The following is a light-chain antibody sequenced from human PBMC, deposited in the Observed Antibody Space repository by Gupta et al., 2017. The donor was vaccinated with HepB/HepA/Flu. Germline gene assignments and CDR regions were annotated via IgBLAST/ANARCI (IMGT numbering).Light chain of an antibody. CDR3: LQPDSFPRS. J-gene: IGKJ2*04. CDR2: STS. V-gene: IGKV1-12*01. CDR1: QDISSW. Sequence: PSSVSASVGDRVTITCRASQDISSWLAWYQQKPGEAPRLLIYSTSTLQSGVPSRFSGSGFGREFTLTISSLQPEDSATYYCLQPDSFPRSFGQGTKLEI.